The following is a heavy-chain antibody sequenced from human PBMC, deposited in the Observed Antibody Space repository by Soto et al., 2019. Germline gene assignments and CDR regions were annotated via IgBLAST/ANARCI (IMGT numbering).Heavy chain of an antibody. CDR3: ARDYCIGRRCSGDWYFDL. V-gene: IGHV1-18*01. CDR2: ISGYNGVT. Sequence: QVQLIQSEAEVKKPGASVKVSCQASGYLFTTYGITWVRQAPGQEPEWLGRISGYNGVTNYAQRVRDRVTMTTDTSTSTAYMELRSLTSADTAVYYCARDYCIGRRCSGDWYFDLWGRGTLVTVSS. J-gene: IGHJ2*01. D-gene: IGHD2-15*01. CDR1: GYLFTTYG.